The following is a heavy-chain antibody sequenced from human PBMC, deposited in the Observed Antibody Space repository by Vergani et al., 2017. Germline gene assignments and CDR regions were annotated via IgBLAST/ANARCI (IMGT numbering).Heavy chain of an antibody. Sequence: VQLVESGGGLVKPGGSLRLSCEGSGFTFKNNTMTWVRQAPGKGLEWVSSISSSSAYLHYADSVKGRFTISRENAKKSLFLQMNNLRADDTAVYYCASRVSANGGLDTWGQGTLVTVSS. J-gene: IGHJ5*02. CDR1: GFTFKNNT. V-gene: IGHV3-21*02. D-gene: IGHD2-15*01. CDR2: ISSSSAYL. CDR3: ASRVSANGGLDT.